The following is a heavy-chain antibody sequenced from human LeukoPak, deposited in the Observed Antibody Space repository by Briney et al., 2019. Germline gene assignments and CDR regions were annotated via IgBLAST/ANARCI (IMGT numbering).Heavy chain of an antibody. CDR2: INPSGGST. V-gene: IGHV1-46*01. CDR3: ARDSGGIAAAGTVPFFDY. J-gene: IGHJ4*02. Sequence: ASVKVSCKASGYTFTSYYMHWVRQAPGQGPEWMGIINPSGGSTSYAQKFQGRVTMTRDMSTSTVYMELSSLRSEDTAVYYCARDSGGIAAAGTVPFFDYWGQGTLVTVSS. D-gene: IGHD6-13*01. CDR1: GYTFTSYY.